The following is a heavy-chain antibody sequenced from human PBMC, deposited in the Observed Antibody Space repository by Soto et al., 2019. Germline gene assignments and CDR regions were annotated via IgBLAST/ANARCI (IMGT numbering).Heavy chain of an antibody. CDR1: GFSFSNAW. D-gene: IGHD6-19*01. Sequence: EVQLVESGGGLVKPGGSLRLSCAASGFSFSNAWMNWVRQAPGKGLEWVGRIRSKTYGGTTDYAAPVTGRFTISRDDSKNTLYLQMNSLKTEDTAVYHCTTDPLASSGSHSGWGWFDPWGQGTLVTVSS. CDR2: IRSKTYGGTT. CDR3: TTDPLASSGSHSGWGWFDP. V-gene: IGHV3-15*07. J-gene: IGHJ5*02.